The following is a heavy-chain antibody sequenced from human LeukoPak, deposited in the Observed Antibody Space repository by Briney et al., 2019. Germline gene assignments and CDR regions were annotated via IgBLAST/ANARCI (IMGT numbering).Heavy chain of an antibody. V-gene: IGHV3-30*18. J-gene: IGHJ4*02. CDR1: GFTFSSYG. CDR3: AKEALRFLEWLFAN. CDR2: ISSDGSNK. Sequence: PGGSLRLSCAASGFTFSSYGMHWVRQAPGKGLEWVAVISSDGSNKYYADSVKGRFTISRDNSKNTLYLQMNSLRAEDTAVYYCAKEALRFLEWLFANWGQGTLVTVSS. D-gene: IGHD3-3*01.